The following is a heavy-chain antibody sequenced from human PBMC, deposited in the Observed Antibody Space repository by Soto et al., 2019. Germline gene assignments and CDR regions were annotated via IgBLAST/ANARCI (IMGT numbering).Heavy chain of an antibody. CDR1: GFSISSYA. CDR3: AKGIGGSMAHYYGIDV. V-gene: IGHV3-23*01. D-gene: IGHD2-15*01. CDR2: ISGSGGST. J-gene: IGHJ6*02. Sequence: LRLSCAASGFSISSYAMIWVRRAPVKGLEWVSDISGSGGSTYYADSVKGRFTISRDNSKNTLYLQMNSLRAEDTAVYYCAKGIGGSMAHYYGIDVWRQGTTVTVSS.